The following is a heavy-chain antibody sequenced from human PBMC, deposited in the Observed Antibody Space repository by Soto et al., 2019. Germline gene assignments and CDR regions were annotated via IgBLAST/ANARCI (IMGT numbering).Heavy chain of an antibody. CDR2: INPKTAAT. V-gene: IGHV1-2*02. D-gene: IGHD1-26*01. Sequence: QVQLVQSGAEVKKSGASVKVSCKASGYTFSDYFIQWLRQAPGQGLEWVAWINPKTAATNYAKKFQDRVTLTSDTSFSTAYLELTRLRPDDTAVSYCARIKWGLDYYSGMDVWGQGTAVTVSS. J-gene: IGHJ6*02. CDR3: ARIKWGLDYYSGMDV. CDR1: GYTFSDYF.